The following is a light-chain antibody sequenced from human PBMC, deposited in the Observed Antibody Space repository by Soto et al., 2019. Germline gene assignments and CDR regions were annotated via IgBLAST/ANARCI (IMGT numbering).Light chain of an antibody. Sequence: SYVLTQPPSVSVAPGQTARITCGGNDIGTKSVHWFQQQPGQAPVLVVYDNYDRPSGIPERFSGSKSGNTATLTIRRVEVGDEADYYCQVWDSSSDWVFGGGTKVTVL. CDR1: DIGTKS. V-gene: IGLV3-21*02. J-gene: IGLJ3*02. CDR2: DNY. CDR3: QVWDSSSDWV.